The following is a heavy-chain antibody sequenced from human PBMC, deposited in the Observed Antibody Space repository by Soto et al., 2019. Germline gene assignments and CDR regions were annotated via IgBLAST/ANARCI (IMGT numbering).Heavy chain of an antibody. D-gene: IGHD3-10*01. CDR3: ARAGGSGIPFDY. CDR2: IIPIFGTA. V-gene: IGHV1-69*13. J-gene: IGHJ4*02. Sequence: ASVKVSCKASGGAFSSYAISWVRQAPGQGLEWMGGIIPIFGTANYAQKFQGRVTITADESTSTAYMELSSLRSEDTAVYYCARAGGSGIPFDYWGQGTLVTVSS. CDR1: GGAFSSYA.